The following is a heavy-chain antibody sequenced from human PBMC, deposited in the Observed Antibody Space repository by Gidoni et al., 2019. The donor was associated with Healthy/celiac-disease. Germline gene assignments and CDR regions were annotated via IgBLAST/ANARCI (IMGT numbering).Heavy chain of an antibody. D-gene: IGHD2-15*01. CDR1: GYDFTSHG. Sequence: EVQLVQSGAELKKPGESLKISCKTSGYDFTSHGIGRVRQMPGKGLEWMRIIYPGDSDTRYSPSCQGQVTISADKYISTAYLQWSSLKASDTAMYYCARHPGSCNYGSCYSLDYWGQGTLVTVSS. V-gene: IGHV5-51*01. CDR2: IYPGDSDT. J-gene: IGHJ4*02. CDR3: ARHPGSCNYGSCYSLDY.